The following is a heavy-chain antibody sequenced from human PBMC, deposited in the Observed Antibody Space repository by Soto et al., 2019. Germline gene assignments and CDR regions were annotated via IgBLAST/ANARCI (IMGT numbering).Heavy chain of an antibody. CDR3: ARDGRGRGIAVAGRFWYFDL. D-gene: IGHD6-19*01. J-gene: IGHJ2*01. Sequence: QVQLQESGPGLVKPSQTLSLTCTVSGASISSGGYYWNWIRQHPGKGLELIGYIYYSGSTYYNPSLQGRVTISVDTSKNAFSLKLSSVTAADTAVYYCARDGRGRGIAVAGRFWYFDLWGRGTLVTVSS. CDR2: IYYSGST. V-gene: IGHV4-31*03. CDR1: GASISSGGYY.